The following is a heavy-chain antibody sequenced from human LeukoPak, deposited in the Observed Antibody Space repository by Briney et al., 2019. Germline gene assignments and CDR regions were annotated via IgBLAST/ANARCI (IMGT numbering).Heavy chain of an antibody. CDR3: AKCRSLSPAAAINY. CDR1: GFTFSSFA. CDR2: ISGSGDST. D-gene: IGHD2-2*01. V-gene: IGHV3-23*01. J-gene: IGHJ4*02. Sequence: GGSLRLSCAASGFTFSSFALSWVRQAPGKGLEWVSSISGSGDSTYYMESVKGRFTISRDNSENTLYLQMNSLRADDTAVYYCAKCRSLSPAAAINYWGQGTLATGSP.